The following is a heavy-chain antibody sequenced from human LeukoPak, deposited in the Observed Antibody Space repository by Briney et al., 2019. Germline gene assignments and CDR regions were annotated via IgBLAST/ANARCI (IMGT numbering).Heavy chain of an antibody. CDR2: INPNSGGT. CDR3: ARAALGVWFGEPLGGPTEY. V-gene: IGHV1-2*02. D-gene: IGHD3-10*01. Sequence: ASVTASCKASGYTFTGYYIHWVRQAPGQGLEWMGWINPNSGGTYYAQSFQGRVTMTRDTSISTAYMELSRLRSDDTAVYYCARAALGVWFGEPLGGPTEYWGQGTLVTVSS. J-gene: IGHJ4*02. CDR1: GYTFTGYY.